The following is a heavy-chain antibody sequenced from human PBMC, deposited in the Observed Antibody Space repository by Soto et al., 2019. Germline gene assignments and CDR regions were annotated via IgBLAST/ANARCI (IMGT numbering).Heavy chain of an antibody. V-gene: IGHV4-39*01. J-gene: IGHJ4*02. CDR1: GGSISSRSFY. Sequence: QLQLQESGPGLVKPSETLSLTCTVSGGSISSRSFYWGWIRQPPGMGLEWIGSIYYSGSTDYDPSLKSRLSRSVDTSKNQFSLRLSSVTAADTAVYYCASRSSYCRHTTYYEDYFDYWGQGILVTVSS. D-gene: IGHD2-2*01. CDR2: IYYSGST. CDR3: ASRSSYCRHTTYYEDYFDY.